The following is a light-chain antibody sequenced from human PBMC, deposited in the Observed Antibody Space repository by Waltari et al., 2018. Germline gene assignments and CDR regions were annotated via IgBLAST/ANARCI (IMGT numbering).Light chain of an antibody. Sequence: QSAPTQPASVSGYPGQSITISCTGTSSDVGGYDFVSWHQHDPDKAPKVMIYGGNYRPSGVSNRFSGSKSGNTASLISSGLQADDEADYYCSSYTTSGTLVFGTGTKVTVL. CDR2: GGN. J-gene: IGLJ1*01. CDR1: SSDVGGYDF. V-gene: IGLV2-14*01. CDR3: SSYTTSGTLV.